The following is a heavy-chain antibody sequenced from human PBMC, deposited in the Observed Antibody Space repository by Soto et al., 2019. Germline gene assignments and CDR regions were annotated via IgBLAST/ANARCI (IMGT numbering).Heavy chain of an antibody. V-gene: IGHV4-59*01. Sequence: QVQLQESGPGLVKPSETLSLTCTVSGGSISSYYWSWIRQPPGTGLEWIGYIYYSGSTNYNPSLKSRVTISVDTSKNQFSLKLSFETAAETAVYYCAREPIRRVVVYEGWFDPWGKGTLVPVSS. CDR2: IYYSGST. J-gene: IGHJ5*02. D-gene: IGHD2-2*01. CDR1: GGSISSYY. CDR3: AREPIRRVVVYEGWFDP.